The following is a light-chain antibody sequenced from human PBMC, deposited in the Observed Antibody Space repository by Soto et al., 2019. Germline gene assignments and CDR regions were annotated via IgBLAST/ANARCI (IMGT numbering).Light chain of an antibody. J-gene: IGKJ1*01. CDR3: QHYNSYPWT. CDR1: QSINSW. Sequence: DIQMTQSPSTLSASVGDRVTITCRASQSINSWLAWYQQKPGKAPKLLIYKASSLESGVPSRFSGSGSGTEFTLTFSSLQPDDFGTYYCQHYNSYPWTFGQGTKVEIK. CDR2: KAS. V-gene: IGKV1-5*03.